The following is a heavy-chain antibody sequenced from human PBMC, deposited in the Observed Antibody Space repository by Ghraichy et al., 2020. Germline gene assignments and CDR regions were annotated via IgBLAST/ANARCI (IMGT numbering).Heavy chain of an antibody. CDR2: ISGSGGST. CDR3: AKDSSGWDDEVGAFDI. CDR1: GFTFSSYA. Sequence: GGSLRLSCAASGFTFSSYAMSWVRQAPGKGLEWVSAISGSGGSTYYADSVKGRFTISRDNSKNTLYLQMNSLRAEDTAVYYCAKDSSGWDDEVGAFDIWGQGTMVTVSS. D-gene: IGHD6-19*01. V-gene: IGHV3-23*01. J-gene: IGHJ3*02.